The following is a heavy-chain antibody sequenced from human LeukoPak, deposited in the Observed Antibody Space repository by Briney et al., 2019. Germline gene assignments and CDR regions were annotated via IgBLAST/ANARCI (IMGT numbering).Heavy chain of an antibody. D-gene: IGHD6-13*01. CDR3: ARHRSAAAADWYFDL. CDR1: GGSISSSSYY. V-gene: IGHV4-39*01. CDR2: IYYSGST. J-gene: IGHJ2*01. Sequence: SETLSLTCTVSGGSISSSSYYWGWIRQPPGKGLEWIGSIYYSGSTYYNPSLKSRVTISVDTSKNQFSLKLSSVTAADTAVYYCARHRSAAAADWYFDLWGRGTLVTVSS.